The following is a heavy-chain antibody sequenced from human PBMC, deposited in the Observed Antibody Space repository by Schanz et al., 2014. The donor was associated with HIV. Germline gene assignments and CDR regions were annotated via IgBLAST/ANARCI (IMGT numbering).Heavy chain of an antibody. Sequence: QVQLVESGGGVVQPGRSLRLSCAASGFTFSSYGIHWVRQAQGKGPEGVAVIWYDGSHTYYADSVKGRFTISRDNSKSTLYLQMNSLRAEDTAVYYCAKDLRANYYGPQVDWFDSWGQGTRVTVTS. CDR1: GFTFSSYG. CDR3: AKDLRANYYGPQVDWFDS. J-gene: IGHJ5*01. CDR2: IWYDGSHT. D-gene: IGHD3-10*01. V-gene: IGHV3-33*06.